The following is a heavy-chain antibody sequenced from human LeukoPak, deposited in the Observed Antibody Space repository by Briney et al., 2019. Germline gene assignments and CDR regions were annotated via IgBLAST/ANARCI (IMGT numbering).Heavy chain of an antibody. CDR1: VYTFTGYY. CDR3: ARAEYGLRYGSGSYPDY. J-gene: IGHJ4*02. CDR2: SIRNSCGT. D-gene: IGHD3-10*01. Sequence: ASVTVSCKASVYTFTGYYMHWVRQPPGQGLEWMGCSIRNSCGTNYAQKFQRRVTMTRDTSIRTAYMELSRLRSDDTAVYYCARAEYGLRYGSGSYPDYWGQGTLVTVSS. V-gene: IGHV1-2*02.